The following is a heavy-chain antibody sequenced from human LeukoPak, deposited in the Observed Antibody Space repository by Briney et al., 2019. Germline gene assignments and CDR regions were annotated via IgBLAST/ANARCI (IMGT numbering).Heavy chain of an antibody. CDR1: GYTFTGYY. J-gene: IGHJ5*02. D-gene: IGHD4-17*01. Sequence: ASVKVSCKASGYTFTGYYMHWVRQAPGQGLEWMGRINPNSGGTNYAQKFQGRVTMTRDTSISTAYMELSRLRSDDTAVYYCARWPTVTYGFDPWRQGTLVTASS. CDR2: INPNSGGT. V-gene: IGHV1-2*06. CDR3: ARWPTVTYGFDP.